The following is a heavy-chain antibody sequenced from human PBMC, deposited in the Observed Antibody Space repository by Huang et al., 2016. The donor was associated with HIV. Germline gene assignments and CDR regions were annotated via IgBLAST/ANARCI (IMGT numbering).Heavy chain of an antibody. CDR1: GGSWSSYY. CDR2: IYYSGST. Sequence: QVQLQESGPGLVKPSETLSLTCTVSGGSWSSYYWIWIRQPPGKGLEWIGYIYYSGSTNSNPSLKSRVTISVDTSKNQFSLRLSSVTAADTGVYYCASASIAARRWFDPWGQGSLVTVSS. D-gene: IGHD6-6*01. J-gene: IGHJ5*02. V-gene: IGHV4-59*01. CDR3: ASASIAARRWFDP.